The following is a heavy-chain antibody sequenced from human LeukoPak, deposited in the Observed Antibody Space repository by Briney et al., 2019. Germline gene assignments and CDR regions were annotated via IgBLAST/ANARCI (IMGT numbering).Heavy chain of an antibody. J-gene: IGHJ4*02. Sequence: SETLSLTCAVYGGSFSGYYWSWIRQPPGKGLEWIGEINHSGSTNYNPSLKSRVTISLDTSKNQFSLKLTSVTAADTALYYCARGWQPLGYFDYWGQGTLVTVSS. CDR2: INHSGST. D-gene: IGHD6-13*01. CDR1: GGSFSGYY. V-gene: IGHV4-34*01. CDR3: ARGWQPLGYFDY.